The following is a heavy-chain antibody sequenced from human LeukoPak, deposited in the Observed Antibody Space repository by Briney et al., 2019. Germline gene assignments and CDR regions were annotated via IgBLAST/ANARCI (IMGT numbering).Heavy chain of an antibody. Sequence: GGSLRLSYAASGFTFSHYALRWVRQAPGKGLEWVALIGHDGADKYYADSVKGRFLISRDNSKNMLFLQMNSLIIGDTAVYYCARNSDYYDYSPQSVWGQGTLVIVS. CDR3: ARNSDYYDYSPQSV. J-gene: IGHJ4*02. D-gene: IGHD3-22*01. CDR1: GFTFSHYA. V-gene: IGHV3-30*04. CDR2: IGHDGADK.